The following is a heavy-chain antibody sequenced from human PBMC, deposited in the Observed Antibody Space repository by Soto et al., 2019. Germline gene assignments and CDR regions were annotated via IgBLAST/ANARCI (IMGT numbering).Heavy chain of an antibody. V-gene: IGHV5-51*01. CDR1: GDSFTGYW. Sequence: GESLKIWCRGSGDSFTGYWGGWVRQMPGKGLEWMGIIYPGDSDTRYSPSFQGQVTISADKSISTAYLQWSSLKASDTAMYYCARLGDCSGGSCYSEPFDYWGQGTPVTVSS. D-gene: IGHD2-15*01. J-gene: IGHJ4*02. CDR2: IYPGDSDT. CDR3: ARLGDCSGGSCYSEPFDY.